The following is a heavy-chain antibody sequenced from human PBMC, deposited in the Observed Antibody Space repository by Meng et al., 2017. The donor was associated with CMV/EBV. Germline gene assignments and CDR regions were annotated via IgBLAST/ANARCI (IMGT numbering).Heavy chain of an antibody. CDR1: GFTFSSYW. CDR2: IKQDGSEK. Sequence: GGSLRLSCAASGFTFSSYWMSWVRQAPGKGLEWVANIKQDGSEKYYVDSVKGRFTISRYNTKNSLYLQMNSLRAEDTAVYYCARDRVKYQLLSHYYYGMDVWGQGTTVTVSS. D-gene: IGHD2-2*01. J-gene: IGHJ6*02. V-gene: IGHV3-7*01. CDR3: ARDRVKYQLLSHYYYGMDV.